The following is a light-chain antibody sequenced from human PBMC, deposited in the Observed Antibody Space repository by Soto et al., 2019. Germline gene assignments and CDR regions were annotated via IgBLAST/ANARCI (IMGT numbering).Light chain of an antibody. CDR3: QQYGGSPPGLT. J-gene: IGKJ4*01. Sequence: EIVLTQSPGTLTLSPGERAILSCRASQSVSSSYFAWYQQKPGQAPRLLIYGASNRATGIPDTFSGSGSGTDFTLTICRLEPEDFAVYYCQQYGGSPPGLTFGGGTRVEIK. CDR2: GAS. V-gene: IGKV3-20*01. CDR1: QSVSSSY.